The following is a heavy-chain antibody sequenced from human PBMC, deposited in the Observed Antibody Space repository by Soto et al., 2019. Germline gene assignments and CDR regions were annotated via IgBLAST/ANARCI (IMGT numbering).Heavy chain of an antibody. CDR2: ISGSGGST. J-gene: IGHJ5*02. Sequence: GXSLRLSCAASGFTFSSYALSWFRQAPVNGLEWVSAISGSGGSTYYADSVKGRFTISRDNSKNTLYLQMNSLRAEDTAVYYCAKDPADGDPPQNWFDPWGQGTLVTVSS. V-gene: IGHV3-23*01. CDR3: AKDPADGDPPQNWFDP. CDR1: GFTFSSYA. D-gene: IGHD4-17*01.